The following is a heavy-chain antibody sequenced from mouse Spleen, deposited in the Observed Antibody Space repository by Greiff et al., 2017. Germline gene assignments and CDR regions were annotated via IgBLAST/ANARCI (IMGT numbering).Heavy chain of an antibody. D-gene: IGHD2-1*01. Sequence: DVKLVESGAELVRPGALVKLSCKASGFNIKDYYMHWVKQRPEQGLEWIGWIDPENGNTIYDPKFQGKASITADTSSNTAYLQLSSLTSEDTAVYYCAREVFYGNYGRGAMDYWGQGTSVTVSS. J-gene: IGHJ4*01. V-gene: IGHV14-1*02. CDR1: GFNIKDYY. CDR2: IDPENGNT. CDR3: AREVFYGNYGRGAMDY.